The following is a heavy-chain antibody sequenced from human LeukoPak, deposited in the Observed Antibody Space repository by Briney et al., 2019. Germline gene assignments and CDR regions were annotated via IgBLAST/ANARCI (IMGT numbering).Heavy chain of an antibody. Sequence: GGSLRLSCSASGLTFTKYYMNWVRQAPGKGLEWVSSITSNGANTYYADSVKGRFTISRDNAKNSLYLQMNSPRAEDTAVYYCARDSILYYYDSSGFDYWGQGTLVTVSS. CDR2: ITSNGANT. J-gene: IGHJ4*02. D-gene: IGHD3-22*01. V-gene: IGHV3-21*01. CDR1: GLTFTKYY. CDR3: ARDSILYYYDSSGFDY.